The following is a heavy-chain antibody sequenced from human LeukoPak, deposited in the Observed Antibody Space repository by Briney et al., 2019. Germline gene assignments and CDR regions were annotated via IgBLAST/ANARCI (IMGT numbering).Heavy chain of an antibody. J-gene: IGHJ4*02. D-gene: IGHD3-10*01. CDR1: GFMFSSYG. Sequence: GGSLRLSCAASGFMFSSYGMSWVRQAPGKGLEWVGRIKSKTDGGTTDYAAPVKGRFTISRDDSKNTLYLQMNSLKTEDTAVYYCTTDYPPGYYWGQGTLVTVSS. CDR2: IKSKTDGGTT. CDR3: TTDYPPGYY. V-gene: IGHV3-15*01.